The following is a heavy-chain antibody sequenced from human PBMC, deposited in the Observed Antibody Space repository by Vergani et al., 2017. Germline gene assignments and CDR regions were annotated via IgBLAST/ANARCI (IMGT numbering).Heavy chain of an antibody. CDR2: ISYDGSNK. CDR1: GFTFSSYS. Sequence: QVQLVESGGGVVQPGRSLRLSCAASGFTFSSYSMHWVRQAPGKGLEWVAVISYDGSNKYYADSVKGRFTISRDNSKNTLYLQMNSLRAEDTAVYYCAKNLGIWGQGTLVTVSS. D-gene: IGHD6-13*01. J-gene: IGHJ4*02. V-gene: IGHV3-30*18. CDR3: AKNLGI.